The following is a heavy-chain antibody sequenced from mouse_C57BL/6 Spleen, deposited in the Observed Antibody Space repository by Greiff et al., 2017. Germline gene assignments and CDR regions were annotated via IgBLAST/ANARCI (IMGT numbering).Heavy chain of an antibody. V-gene: IGHV1-80*01. CDR1: GYAFSSYW. CDR2: IYPGDGDT. Sequence: VQLQQSGAELVKPGASVKISCKASGYAFSSYWMNWVKQRPGKGLEWIGQIYPGDGDTNYNGKFKGKATLTADKSSSTAYMQLSSLTSEDSAVYFCARRSLYYGSSYYFDYWGQGTTLTVSS. J-gene: IGHJ2*01. D-gene: IGHD1-1*01. CDR3: ARRSLYYGSSYYFDY.